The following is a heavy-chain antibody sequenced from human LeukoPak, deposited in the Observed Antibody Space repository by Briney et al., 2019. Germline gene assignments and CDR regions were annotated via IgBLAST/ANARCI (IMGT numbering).Heavy chain of an antibody. CDR1: GYTFTSYD. CDR3: ARDYWGLYSGSYYFDY. V-gene: IGHV1-8*01. Sequence: ASVKVSCKASGYTFTSYDINWVRQATGQGLEWMGWMNPNSGNTGYAQKFQGRVTMTRNTSISTAYMELSSLRSDDTAVYYCARDYWGLYSGSYYFDYWGQGTLVTVSS. CDR2: MNPNSGNT. J-gene: IGHJ4*02. D-gene: IGHD1-26*01.